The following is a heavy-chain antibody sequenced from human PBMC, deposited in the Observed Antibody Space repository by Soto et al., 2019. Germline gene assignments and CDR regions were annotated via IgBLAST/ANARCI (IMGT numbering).Heavy chain of an antibody. CDR3: ARAASGDKVDY. CDR1: GGSINNVNYC. D-gene: IGHD7-27*01. J-gene: IGHJ4*02. V-gene: IGHV4-30-4*01. Sequence: QVQLQESGPGLVKPSQTLSLTCTVSGGSINNVNYCWSWIRQSPDKGLEWIGHLYNGGTTYNTPSLTSRVTISLDTSNNQFALKLSSVSAADTAVYYCARAASGDKVDYWGEGTLVTVSS. CDR2: LYNGGTT.